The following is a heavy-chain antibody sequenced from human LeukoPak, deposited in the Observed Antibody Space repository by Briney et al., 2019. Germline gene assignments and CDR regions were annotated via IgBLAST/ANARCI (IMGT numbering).Heavy chain of an antibody. Sequence: PGGSLRLSCAASGFTFRNYAMHWVRQAPGKGLEWVAVISYDGSNKHYAHSVKGRFTVSRDNSKNTLYLQMNSLRAEDTAVFYCARGQFRLSDYDSSAFDYWGQGTLVTVSS. CDR1: GFTFRNYA. J-gene: IGHJ4*02. V-gene: IGHV3-30*04. CDR3: ARGQFRLSDYDSSAFDY. CDR2: ISYDGSNK. D-gene: IGHD3-22*01.